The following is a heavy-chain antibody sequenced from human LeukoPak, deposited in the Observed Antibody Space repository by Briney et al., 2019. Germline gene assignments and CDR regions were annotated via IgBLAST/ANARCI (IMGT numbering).Heavy chain of an antibody. CDR3: ARVYGDYVGEWFDP. Sequence: SETLSLTCTVSGGSISSYYWSWIRQPPGKGLEWIGYIYYSGSNNYNPSLKSRVTISIDTSKNQFSLKLSSVTAADTAVYYCARVYGDYVGEWFDPWGQGTLVTVSS. D-gene: IGHD4-17*01. CDR1: GGSISSYY. CDR2: IYYSGSN. V-gene: IGHV4-59*01. J-gene: IGHJ5*02.